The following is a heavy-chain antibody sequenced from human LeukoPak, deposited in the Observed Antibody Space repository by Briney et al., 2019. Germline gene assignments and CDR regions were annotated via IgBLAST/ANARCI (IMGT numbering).Heavy chain of an antibody. CDR2: IYYSGST. V-gene: IGHV4-61*08. CDR1: GGSISSGGYY. Sequence: SETLSLTCTVSGGSISSGGYYWSWIRQPPGKGLEWIGYIYYSGSTNYNPSLKSRVTISVDTSKNQFSLKLSSVTAADTAVYYCARGSGPTYGMDVWGHGTTVTVFS. D-gene: IGHD1-1*01. J-gene: IGHJ6*02. CDR3: ARGSGPTYGMDV.